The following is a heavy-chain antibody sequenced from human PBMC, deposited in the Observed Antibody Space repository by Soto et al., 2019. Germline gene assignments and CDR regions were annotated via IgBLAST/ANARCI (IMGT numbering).Heavy chain of an antibody. V-gene: IGHV3-23*01. CDR3: AKDKGGRYCSRTSCLYSFDY. CDR2: ISDSGST. Sequence: EVQLLESGGGLVQPGGSLRLSCTASGFTFSTYAMSWVRQAPGKGLEWVSTISDSGSTYYADSVKGGFTISRDNYKNTLYLEMNSLRAEDTALYYCAKDKGGRYCSRTSCLYSFDYWGQGSLVTVSS. J-gene: IGHJ4*02. D-gene: IGHD2-2*01. CDR1: GFTFSTYA.